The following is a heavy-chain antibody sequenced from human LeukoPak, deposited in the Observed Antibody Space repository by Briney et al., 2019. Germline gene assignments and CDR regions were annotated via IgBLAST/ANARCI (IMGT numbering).Heavy chain of an antibody. Sequence: PGGSLRLSCAASGLTVSSNYMSWVRQAPGKGLEWVSVIYSGGSTYYADSVKGRFTISRDDAKNTLYLQMNSLRAEDTAVYYCARETEYYGSGSYYIGYWGQGTLVTVSS. D-gene: IGHD3-10*01. CDR2: IYSGGST. V-gene: IGHV3-53*01. J-gene: IGHJ4*02. CDR1: GLTVSSNY. CDR3: ARETEYYGSGSYYIGY.